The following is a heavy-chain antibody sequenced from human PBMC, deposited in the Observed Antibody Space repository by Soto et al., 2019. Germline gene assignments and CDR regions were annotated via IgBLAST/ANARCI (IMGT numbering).Heavy chain of an antibody. CDR1: GFSLSNARMG. CDR2: IFSNDEK. Sequence: SGPTLVNPTETLTLTCTVSGFSLSNARMGVSWIRQPPGKALEWLAHIFSNDEKSYSTSLKSRLTISEDTSKSQVVLTMTNMDPVDTATYYCARIVWGQGSTIFGVVNFDYWGHGTLVTVSS. J-gene: IGHJ4*01. V-gene: IGHV2-26*01. CDR3: ARIVWGQGSTIFGVVNFDY. D-gene: IGHD3-3*01.